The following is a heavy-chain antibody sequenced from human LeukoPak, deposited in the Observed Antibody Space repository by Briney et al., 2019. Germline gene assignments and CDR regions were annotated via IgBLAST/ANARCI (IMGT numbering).Heavy chain of an antibody. CDR2: IWSDGSDK. D-gene: IGHD1-26*01. Sequence: PGRSLRLSCAASGFTFSGYGMHWVRQAPGKGLEWVAIIWSDGSDKYYADSVKGRFTISRDNSKNTLYLQMNSLRAEDTAVYHCARRQSGTYSIDYWGQGTLVTVSS. CDR3: ARRQSGTYSIDY. J-gene: IGHJ4*02. CDR1: GFTFSGYG. V-gene: IGHV3-33*01.